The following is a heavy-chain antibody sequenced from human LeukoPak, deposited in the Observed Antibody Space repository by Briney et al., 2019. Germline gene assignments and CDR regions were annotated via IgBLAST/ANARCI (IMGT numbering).Heavy chain of an antibody. V-gene: IGHV4-59*01. CDR1: GGSISSYY. Sequence: PSDTLSLTCTVSGGSISSYYWSWIRQPPGKGLEWVGYIYYSGSTNHNPSLKSRVTISVDTYKNQFSLKLSSVTAADTAVYYCAREAVATGGVDYWGQGTLVTVSS. CDR3: AREAVATGGVDY. D-gene: IGHD5-12*01. CDR2: IYYSGST. J-gene: IGHJ4*02.